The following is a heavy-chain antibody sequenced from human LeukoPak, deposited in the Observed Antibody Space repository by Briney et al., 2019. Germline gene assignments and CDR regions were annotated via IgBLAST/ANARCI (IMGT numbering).Heavy chain of an antibody. V-gene: IGHV4-34*01. CDR3: ARGVYYGSGSYN. J-gene: IGHJ4*02. Sequence: SETPSLTCTVYGESFSGYSCTWIRQPPGKGLEWIAEVNHSGSTNYNPSLKSRVTISLDTSKNQFLLKLSSVTAADTAVYYCARGVYYGSGSYNWGQGTLVTVSS. CDR2: VNHSGST. D-gene: IGHD3-10*01. CDR1: GESFSGYS.